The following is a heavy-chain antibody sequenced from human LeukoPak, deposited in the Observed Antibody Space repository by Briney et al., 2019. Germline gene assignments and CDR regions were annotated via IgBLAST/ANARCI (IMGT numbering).Heavy chain of an antibody. CDR2: IYSGGST. CDR3: ARGLQLWPTGSFDY. Sequence: PGGSLRLSCAASGFTVGSNYMSWVRQAPGKGLEWVSVIYSGGSTYYADSVKGRFTISRDNSKNTLYLQMNSLRAEDTAVYYCARGLQLWPTGSFDYWGQGTLVTVSS. D-gene: IGHD5-18*01. CDR1: GFTVGSNY. J-gene: IGHJ4*02. V-gene: IGHV3-53*01.